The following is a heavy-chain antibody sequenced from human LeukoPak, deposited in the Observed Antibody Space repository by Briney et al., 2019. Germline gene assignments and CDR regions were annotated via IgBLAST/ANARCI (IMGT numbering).Heavy chain of an antibody. Sequence: GGSLRLSCAASGFSVSTFYMSWVRQAPGKGLEWVSVLYTAGPTYYADSVQGRFTISRDNSKNTPFLQMDNLRADDTATYYCARSGPSVLWSKSFDYWGQGALVTVSS. CDR1: GFSVSTFY. CDR2: LYTAGPT. D-gene: IGHD3-10*01. CDR3: ARSGPSVLWSKSFDY. J-gene: IGHJ4*02. V-gene: IGHV3-66*01.